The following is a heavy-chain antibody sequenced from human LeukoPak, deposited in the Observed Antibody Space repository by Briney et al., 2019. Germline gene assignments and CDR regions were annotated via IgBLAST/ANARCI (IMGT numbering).Heavy chain of an antibody. CDR2: VNLQGST. CDR3: ARGDTAMVTLPLAY. J-gene: IGHJ4*02. Sequence: SGTLSLTCDVSGGSITQTNWTWVRQPPGKGLEWIGEVNLQGSTNYNPSLMGRVAISVDTSENHVSLQLTSVTAADTAVYYCARGDTAMVTLPLAYWGQGTLVTVSS. CDR1: GGSITQTNW. V-gene: IGHV4-4*02. D-gene: IGHD5-18*01.